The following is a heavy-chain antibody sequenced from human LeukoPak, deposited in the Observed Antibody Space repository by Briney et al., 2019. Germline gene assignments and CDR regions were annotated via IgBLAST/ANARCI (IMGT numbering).Heavy chain of an antibody. V-gene: IGHV1-24*01. D-gene: IGHD2-2*01. J-gene: IGHJ4*02. CDR2: FDPEDGET. Sequence: ASVKVSCKVSGYTLTELSMHWVRQAPGKGLEWTGGFDPEDGETIYAQKFQGRVTMTEDTSTDTAYMELSSLRSEDTAVYYCATSEDIVVVPAAFDYWGQGTLVTVSS. CDR3: ATSEDIVVVPAAFDY. CDR1: GYTLTELS.